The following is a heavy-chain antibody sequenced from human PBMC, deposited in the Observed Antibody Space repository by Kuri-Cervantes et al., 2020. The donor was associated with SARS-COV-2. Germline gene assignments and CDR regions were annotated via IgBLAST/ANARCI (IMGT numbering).Heavy chain of an antibody. CDR1: GFTFSSYE. CDR3: ARDYCSSTSCDNDAFDI. CDR2: ISSSGSTI. V-gene: IGHV3-48*03. J-gene: IGHJ3*02. D-gene: IGHD2-2*02. Sequence: GESLKISCAASGFTFSSYEMNWVRQAPGKGLEWVSYISSSGSTIYYADSVKGRLTISRDNAKNSLYLQMNSLRAEDTAVYYCARDYCSSTSCDNDAFDIWGQGTMVTVSS.